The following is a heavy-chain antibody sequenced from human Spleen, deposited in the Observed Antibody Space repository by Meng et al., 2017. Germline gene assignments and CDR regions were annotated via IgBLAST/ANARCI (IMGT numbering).Heavy chain of an antibody. CDR1: GGSISSSSYY. CDR3: ARGGRRTMVRGATTRGPYDP. V-gene: IGHV4-39*07. D-gene: IGHD3-10*01. J-gene: IGHJ5*02. Sequence: SETLSLTCTVSGGSISSSSYYWGWIRQPPGKGLEWIGSIYYSGSTYYNPSLKSRVTISVDTSKNQFSLKLSSVTAADTAVYYCARGGRRTMVRGATTRGPYDPWGQGTLVTVSS. CDR2: IYYSGST.